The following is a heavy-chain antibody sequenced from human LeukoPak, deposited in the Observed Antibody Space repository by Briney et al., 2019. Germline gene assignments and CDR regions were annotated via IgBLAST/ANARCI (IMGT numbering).Heavy chain of an antibody. J-gene: IGHJ4*02. D-gene: IGHD3-16*01. V-gene: IGHV3-7*01. CDR2: INEDETQK. CDR1: GFTFSRSW. Sequence: PGGSLRLSCAASGFTFSRSWMTWVRQAPGKGLEWVANINEDETQKYYVDSVKGRFSISRDNAKTSVYLQMDSLRADDTAIYYCTASSRFWGRSDSWGQGTLVTVSS. CDR3: TASSRFWGRSDS.